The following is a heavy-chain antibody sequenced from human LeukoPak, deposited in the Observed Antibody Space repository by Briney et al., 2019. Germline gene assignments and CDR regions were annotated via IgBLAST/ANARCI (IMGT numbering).Heavy chain of an antibody. V-gene: IGHV3-21*01. Sequence: GGSLRLSCAASGFTFSSYSMNWVRQAPGKGLEWVSSISSSSSYIYYADSVKGRFTISRDNAKNSLYLQMNSLRAEDTAVYYCARDSRAAGIRLDWLDPWGQGTLVTVSS. CDR2: ISSSSSYI. J-gene: IGHJ5*02. CDR3: ARDSRAAGIRLDWLDP. CDR1: GFTFSSYS. D-gene: IGHD6-13*01.